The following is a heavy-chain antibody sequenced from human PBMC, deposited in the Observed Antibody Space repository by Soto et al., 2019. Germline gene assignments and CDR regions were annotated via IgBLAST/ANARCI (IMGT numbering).Heavy chain of an antibody. J-gene: IGHJ4*02. CDR2: IRNKANGDTT. D-gene: IGHD6-13*01. CDR3: TRAHSSGWLGAYFDY. CDR1: GFSFRDHY. Sequence: PGGSLRLSCAASGFSFRDHYIDWVRQAPGKGLERVGRIRNKANGDTTEYDASVKGRFTLSRDDSKNLLYLQMNSLKTDDTAVYYCTRAHSSGWLGAYFDYWGQGT. V-gene: IGHV3-72*01.